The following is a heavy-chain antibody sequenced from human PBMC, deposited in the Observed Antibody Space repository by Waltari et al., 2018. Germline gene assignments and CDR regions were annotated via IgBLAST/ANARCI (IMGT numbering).Heavy chain of an antibody. V-gene: IGHV1-69*08. CDR3: ARAPHFGVTGTTKRWYFDL. D-gene: IGHD1-7*01. J-gene: IGHJ2*01. CDR2: IIPIFGTA. Sequence: QVQLVQSGAEGKKPGSSVQVSCKASGGTFRSYAISWVRQAPGPGLEWMGRIIPIFGTANYAQKFQGRVTITADKSTSTAYMELSSLRSEDTAVYYCARAPHFGVTGTTKRWYFDLWGRGTLVTVSS. CDR1: GGTFRSYA.